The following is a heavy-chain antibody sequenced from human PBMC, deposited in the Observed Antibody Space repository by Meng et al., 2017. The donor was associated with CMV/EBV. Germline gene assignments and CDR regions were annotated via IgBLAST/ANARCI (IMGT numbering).Heavy chain of an antibody. V-gene: IGHV1-2*02. J-gene: IGHJ4*02. CDR3: ARSSQWLLPNLDH. D-gene: IGHD6-19*01. CDR1: GYTFTGYY. CDR2: INPNSGGT. Sequence: ASVKVSCKASGYTFTGYYMHWVRQAPGQGLEWMGWINPNSGGTNYAQKFQGRVTMTRDTSISTAYMELSRLRSDDTAVYYCARSSQWLLPNLDHWGQGTLVTVSS.